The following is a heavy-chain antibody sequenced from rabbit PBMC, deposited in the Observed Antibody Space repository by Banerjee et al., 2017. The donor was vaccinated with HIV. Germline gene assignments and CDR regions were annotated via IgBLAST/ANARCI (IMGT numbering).Heavy chain of an antibody. CDR3: VRDRANIGGDYGPYYFDL. CDR2: IDAGSSGST. Sequence: QEQLVESGGGLVQPEGSLTLTCKASGFDFSGNAMCWVRQAPGKRPEWIACIDAGSSGSTYYASWAKGRFTISRDDAQNTLYLQLNSLTAADTATYFCVRDRANIGGDYGPYYFDLWGQGTLVTVS. J-gene: IGHJ4*01. V-gene: IGHV1S47*01. D-gene: IGHD2-1*01. CDR1: GFDFSGNA.